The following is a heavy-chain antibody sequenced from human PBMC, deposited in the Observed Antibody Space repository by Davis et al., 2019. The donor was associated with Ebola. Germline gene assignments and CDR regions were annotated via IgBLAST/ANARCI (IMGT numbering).Heavy chain of an antibody. D-gene: IGHD3-10*01. V-gene: IGHV1-69*13. Sequence: SVKVSCKPYGYTFTDYGISWVRQAPGQGLEWMGGIIPIFGTANYAQKFQGRVTITADESTSTAYMELSSLRSEDTAVYYCARDLHHYGSGNYFDYWGQGTLVTVSS. J-gene: IGHJ4*02. CDR3: ARDLHHYGSGNYFDY. CDR2: IIPIFGTA. CDR1: GYTFTDYG.